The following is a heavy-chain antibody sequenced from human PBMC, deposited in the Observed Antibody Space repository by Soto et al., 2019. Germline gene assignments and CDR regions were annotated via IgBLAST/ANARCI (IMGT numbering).Heavy chain of an antibody. D-gene: IGHD1-1*01. CDR2: INHSGST. CDR1: GGSVSGYY. Sequence: SETLSLTCAVYGGSVSGYYWSWIRQPPGKGLEWIGEINHSGSTNYNPSLKSRVTISVDTSKNQFSLKLSSVTAADTAVYYCARGLWRGLDYWGQGTLVTVSS. J-gene: IGHJ4*02. CDR3: ARGLWRGLDY. V-gene: IGHV4-34*01.